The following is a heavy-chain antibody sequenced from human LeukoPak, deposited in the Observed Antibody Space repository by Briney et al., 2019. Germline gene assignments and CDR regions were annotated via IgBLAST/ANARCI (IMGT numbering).Heavy chain of an antibody. D-gene: IGHD4-17*01. CDR3: AKDKYGDYPRGWFDP. CDR1: GFTFSSYA. V-gene: IGHV3-23*01. CDR2: ISGSGGST. Sequence: GGSLRLSCAAPGFTFSSYAMSWVRQAPGKGLEWVSAISGSGGSTYYADSVKGRFTISRDNSKNTLYLQMNSLRAEDTAVYYCAKDKYGDYPRGWFDPWGQGTLVTVSS. J-gene: IGHJ5*02.